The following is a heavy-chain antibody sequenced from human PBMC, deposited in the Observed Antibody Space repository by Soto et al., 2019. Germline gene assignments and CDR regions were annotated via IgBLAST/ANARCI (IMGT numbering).Heavy chain of an antibody. D-gene: IGHD3-16*02. Sequence: GASVKVSCKASGGTFSSYAISWVRQAPGQGLEWMGGIIPIFGTANYAQKFQGRVTITADESTSTAYMELSSLRSEDTAVYYCARGSAYYDYVWGSYLGYWGQGTLDTVSS. CDR2: IIPIFGTA. J-gene: IGHJ4*02. CDR3: ARGSAYYDYVWGSYLGY. V-gene: IGHV1-69*13. CDR1: GGTFSSYA.